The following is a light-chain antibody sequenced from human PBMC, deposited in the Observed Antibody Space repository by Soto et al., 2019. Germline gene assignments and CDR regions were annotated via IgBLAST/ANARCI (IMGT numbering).Light chain of an antibody. V-gene: IGLV8-61*01. J-gene: IGLJ3*02. CDR2: STN. CDR3: ALYMSSGSWV. Sequence: QTVVTQEPSFSVSPGGTVTLTCGLRFGSVSTSYFPSWYQQTPGQPPRTLIYSTNSRSSGVPDRFSGSILGNKAALTITGAQADDESDYYCALYMSSGSWVFGGGTKLTVL. CDR1: FGSVSTSYF.